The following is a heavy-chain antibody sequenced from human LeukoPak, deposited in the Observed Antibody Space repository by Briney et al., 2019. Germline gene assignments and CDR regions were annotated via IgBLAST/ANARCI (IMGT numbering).Heavy chain of an antibody. D-gene: IGHD5-12*01. J-gene: IGHJ5*02. V-gene: IGHV1-2*02. CDR2: INPNSGGT. Sequence: ASVKVSRKASGYTFTGYYMHWVRQAPGQGLEWMGWINPNSGGTNYAQKFQGRVTMTRDTSISTAYMELSRLRSDDTAVYYCGVATIRSPNNPWGQGTLVTVSS. CDR1: GYTFTGYY. CDR3: GVATIRSPNNP.